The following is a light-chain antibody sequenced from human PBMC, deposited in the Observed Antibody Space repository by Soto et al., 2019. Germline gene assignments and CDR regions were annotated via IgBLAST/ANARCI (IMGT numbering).Light chain of an antibody. J-gene: IGKJ1*01. Sequence: ESVLTHALGTLSLSPGERATLSCRASQNVNSNFLAWYQQKPGQAPRLLISGASNRATGIPDRFSGSGSGTDFTLTISRMEPEDFAVYYCQQYGNSPRTFGQGTKVDIK. CDR3: QQYGNSPRT. V-gene: IGKV3-20*01. CDR1: QNVNSNF. CDR2: GAS.